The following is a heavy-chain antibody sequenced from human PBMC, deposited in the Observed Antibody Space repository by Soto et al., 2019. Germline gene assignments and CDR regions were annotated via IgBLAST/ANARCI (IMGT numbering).Heavy chain of an antibody. CDR3: AKATATGGGAFDI. CDR2: ILVGGNT. CDR1: GFTCSSYD. V-gene: IGHV3-23*01. Sequence: LGGSLRLSCAASGFTCSSYDMSWVRQAPGKGLEWVSTILVGGNTYYADSVKGRFTISRDNSKNTLYLQMNSLTAGDTAVYYCAKATATGGGAFDICGQGTMFTVSS. J-gene: IGHJ3*02. D-gene: IGHD2-8*02.